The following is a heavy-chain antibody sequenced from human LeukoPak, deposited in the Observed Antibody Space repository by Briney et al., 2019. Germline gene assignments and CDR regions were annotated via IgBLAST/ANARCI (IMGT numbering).Heavy chain of an antibody. D-gene: IGHD3-22*01. V-gene: IGHV3-53*01. J-gene: IGHJ4*02. CDR2: IYSGGST. CDR3: ARDHKAYYYDSSGYYLDY. CDR1: GFTVSSNY. Sequence: GGSLRLSCAASGFTVSSNYMSWVRQAPGKGLEWVSVIYSGGSTYYADSVKGRFTIPRDNSKNTLYLQMNSLRAEDMAVYYCARDHKAYYYDSSGYYLDYWGQGTLVTVSS.